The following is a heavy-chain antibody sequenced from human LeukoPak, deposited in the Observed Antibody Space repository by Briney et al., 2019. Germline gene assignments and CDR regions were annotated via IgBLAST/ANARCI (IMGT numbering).Heavy chain of an antibody. CDR3: ARIEGGASSRYD. J-gene: IGHJ4*02. CDR1: GYTFTSYY. Sequence: ASVKVSCKTSGYTFTSYYIHWVRQAPGQGLEWMGYIHPKTGGTKFAQQFRGRFTMTRDTSITTAYMELNGLTSGDTAIYYCARIEGGASSRYDWGQGTLVAVSS. CDR2: IHPKTGGT. V-gene: IGHV1-2*02. D-gene: IGHD6-13*01.